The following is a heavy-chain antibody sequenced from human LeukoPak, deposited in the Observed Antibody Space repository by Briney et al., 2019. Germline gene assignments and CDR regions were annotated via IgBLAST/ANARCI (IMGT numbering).Heavy chain of an antibody. CDR3: AKAGIQYQLLLYYFDY. D-gene: IGHD2-2*01. J-gene: IGHJ4*02. V-gene: IGHV3-23*01. CDR2: ISGSGGST. CDR1: GFTFSSYA. Sequence: PGGSLRLSCAASGFTFSSYAMSWVRQAPGKGLEWVSAISGSGGSTYYADSVKGRFTISRDNSKNTLYLQMNSLRAEGTAVYYCAKAGIQYQLLLYYFDYWGQGTLVTASS.